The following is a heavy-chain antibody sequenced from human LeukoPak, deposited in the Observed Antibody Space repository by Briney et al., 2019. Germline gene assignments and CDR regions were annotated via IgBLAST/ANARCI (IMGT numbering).Heavy chain of an antibody. Sequence: GGSLRLSCAASGFTFSSYAMSWVRRAPGKGLEWVSGISGSGGSTYYADSVKGRFTISRDNSKNTLYLQMNSRRAEDTAVYYCAKARMRIGPGGGYTFWGQGTLVTVSS. D-gene: IGHD5-24*01. J-gene: IGHJ4*02. CDR1: GFTFSSYA. CDR2: ISGSGGST. CDR3: AKARMRIGPGGGYTF. V-gene: IGHV3-23*01.